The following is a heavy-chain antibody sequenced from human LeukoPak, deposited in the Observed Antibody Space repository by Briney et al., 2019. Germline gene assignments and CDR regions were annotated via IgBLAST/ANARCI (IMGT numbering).Heavy chain of an antibody. CDR2: IKQDGSEK. V-gene: IGHV3-7*03. D-gene: IGHD3-22*01. CDR1: GFTFSSYW. J-gene: IGHJ4*02. Sequence: GGSLRLSCAASGFTFSSYWMSWVRQAPGKGLEWVANIKQDGSEKYYVDSVKGLFTISRDNAKNSLYLQMNSLRAEDTAVYYCARVGRDYYDSSGYSHYFDYWGQGTLVTVSS. CDR3: ARVGRDYYDSSGYSHYFDY.